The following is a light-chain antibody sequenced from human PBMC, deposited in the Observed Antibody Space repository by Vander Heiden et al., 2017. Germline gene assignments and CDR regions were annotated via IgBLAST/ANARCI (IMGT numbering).Light chain of an antibody. CDR3: CSYAGSSTLV. CDR2: EVS. V-gene: IGLV2-23*02. J-gene: IGLJ3*02. CDR1: SSHVGSDNL. Sequence: QAALTQPASVSGSPGQSITISCTGTSSHVGSDNLVSWYQQHPGTAPNLMVDEVSKRPSGVSNRFSGSTSGTTASLTISVLQAEDEADYYFCSYAGSSTLVFGGGTKLTVL.